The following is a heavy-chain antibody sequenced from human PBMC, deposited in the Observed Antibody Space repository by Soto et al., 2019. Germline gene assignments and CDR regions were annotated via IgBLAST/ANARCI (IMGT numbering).Heavy chain of an antibody. V-gene: IGHV5-10-1*01. D-gene: IGHD3-3*01. CDR2: IDPSDSST. CDR1: GYSFTSYW. J-gene: IGHJ6*02. Sequence: PGESLKISCKGSGYSFTSYWISWVRQMPGKGLEWMGRIDPSDSSTDYSPSFQGHVTVSADKSISTAYLHWSSLKASDTAIYYCAKFRHDFSAMDVWGQGTTVTVSS. CDR3: AKFRHDFSAMDV.